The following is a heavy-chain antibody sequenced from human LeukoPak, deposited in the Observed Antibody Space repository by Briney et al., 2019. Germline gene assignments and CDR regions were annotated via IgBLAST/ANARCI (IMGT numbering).Heavy chain of an antibody. CDR1: GYTFTGYY. CDR2: NNPNSGGT. V-gene: IGHV1-2*02. CDR3: ARDRQLSSIAAHYFDY. D-gene: IGHD6-6*01. J-gene: IGHJ4*02. Sequence: SVKVFCKASGYTFTGYYMLGVPGAPGQGLEWMGWNNPNSGGTNSAQKYQGRVTMTRDPSITTAYMELSRLRSDATAVYYCARDRQLSSIAAHYFDYWGQGTLVTVSS.